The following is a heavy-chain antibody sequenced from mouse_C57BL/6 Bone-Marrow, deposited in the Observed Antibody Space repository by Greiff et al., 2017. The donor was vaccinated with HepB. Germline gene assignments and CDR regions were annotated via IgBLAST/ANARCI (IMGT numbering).Heavy chain of an antibody. V-gene: IGHV5-4*03. CDR2: ISDGGSYT. J-gene: IGHJ2*01. CDR3: ARNYVRDY. D-gene: IGHD1-1*01. CDR1: GFTFSSYA. Sequence: EVKLMESGGGLVKPGGSLKLSCAASGFTFSSYAMSWVRQTPEKRLEWVATISDGGSYTYYPDNVKGRFTISRDNAKNNLYLQMSHLKSEDTAMYYCARNYVRDYWGQGTTLTVSS.